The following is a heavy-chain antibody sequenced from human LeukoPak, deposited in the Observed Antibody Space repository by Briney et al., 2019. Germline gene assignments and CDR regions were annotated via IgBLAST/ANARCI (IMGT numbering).Heavy chain of an antibody. Sequence: GGSLRLSCAASGFTFSTYWMHWVRQVPGKGLEWVSAISGSGGSTYYADSVKGRFTISRDNSKNTLYLQMNSLRAEDTAVYYCAKDGLAAASSYWGQGTLVTVSS. V-gene: IGHV3-23*01. D-gene: IGHD6-13*01. J-gene: IGHJ4*02. CDR1: GFTFSTYW. CDR3: AKDGLAAASSY. CDR2: ISGSGGST.